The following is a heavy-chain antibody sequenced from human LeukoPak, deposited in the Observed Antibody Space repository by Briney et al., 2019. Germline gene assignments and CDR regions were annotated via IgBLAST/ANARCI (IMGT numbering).Heavy chain of an antibody. D-gene: IGHD3-22*01. CDR2: ISYDGSNK. CDR3: ARAMWVTMIVVVTAPWFDP. Sequence: GGSLRLSCAASGFTFSSYAMHWVRQAPGKGLEWVAVISYDGSNKYYADSVKGRFTISRDNSKNTLCLQMNSLRAEDTAVYYCARAMWVTMIVVVTAPWFDPWGQGTLVTVSS. V-gene: IGHV3-30-3*01. CDR1: GFTFSSYA. J-gene: IGHJ5*02.